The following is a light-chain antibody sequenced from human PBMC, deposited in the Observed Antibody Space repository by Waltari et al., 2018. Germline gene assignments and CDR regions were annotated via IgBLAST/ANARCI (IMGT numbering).Light chain of an antibody. CDR3: QTGGHGTWV. V-gene: IGLV4-69*01. CDR2: VNSDGSH. Sequence: QLVLTQSPSASASLGASVKLTCTLDSGHSTNIIAWHQQQPQKGPRYLMKVNSDGSHSKGAEIPDRFSGSSSSSGTERYLTISSVQSEDEADYYCQTGGHGTWVFGGGTKLTVL. CDR1: SGHSTNI. J-gene: IGLJ3*02.